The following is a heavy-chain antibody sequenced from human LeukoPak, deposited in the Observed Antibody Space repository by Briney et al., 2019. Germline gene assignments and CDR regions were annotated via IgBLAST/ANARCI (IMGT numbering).Heavy chain of an antibody. Sequence: SETLSLTCTVSGGSISSSSYYWGWIRLPPGKGLEWIGGISYSGSTYYNPSLKSRVTISVDTSKNQFSLKLSSVTAADTAVYYCARLVNIVATVSGMDVWGQGTTVTVSS. CDR2: ISYSGST. D-gene: IGHD5-12*01. V-gene: IGHV4-39*01. CDR1: GGSISSSSYY. CDR3: ARLVNIVATVSGMDV. J-gene: IGHJ6*02.